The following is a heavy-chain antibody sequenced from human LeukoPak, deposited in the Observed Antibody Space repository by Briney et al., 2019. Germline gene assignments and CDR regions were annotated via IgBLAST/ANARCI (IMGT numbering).Heavy chain of an antibody. CDR2: INGDGSST. D-gene: IGHD6-19*01. J-gene: IGHJ4*02. CDR3: ASTSGWYEPIDY. V-gene: IGHV3-74*01. Sequence: GGSLRLSCAASGFTLSSYWMHWVRQAPGKGLVWVSRINGDGSSTSYADSVKGRFTISRDNAKNTLYLQMNSLRAEDTAVYYCASTSGWYEPIDYWGQGTLVTVSS. CDR1: GFTLSSYW.